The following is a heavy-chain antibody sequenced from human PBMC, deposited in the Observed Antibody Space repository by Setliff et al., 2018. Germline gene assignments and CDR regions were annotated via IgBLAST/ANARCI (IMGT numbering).Heavy chain of an antibody. D-gene: IGHD6-25*01. CDR3: VRDTTSGWMLTN. CDR1: GFTFSTYG. Sequence: GGSLRLSCAASGFTFSTYGLNWVRQAPGKGLEWISYLNNDGTAIYYADSVRGRFTISRDNARDSLYLQMNSLRAEDTAVYYCVRDTTSGWMLTNWGQGTLVTVS. CDR2: LNNDGTAI. J-gene: IGHJ4*02. V-gene: IGHV3-48*04.